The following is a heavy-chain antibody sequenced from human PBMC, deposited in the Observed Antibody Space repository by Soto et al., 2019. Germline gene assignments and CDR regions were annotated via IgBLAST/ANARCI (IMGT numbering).Heavy chain of an antibody. CDR2: IIPILGIA. CDR3: ARGATDGYPDP. Sequence: QVQLVQSGAEVKKPGSSVKVSCKASGGTFSSYTISWVRQAPGQGLEWMGRIIPILGIANYAQKFQGRVTITADKSTSTAYMELSSLRSEDTAVYYCARGATDGYPDPWGQGTLVTVSS. D-gene: IGHD5-12*01. V-gene: IGHV1-69*02. J-gene: IGHJ5*02. CDR1: GGTFSSYT.